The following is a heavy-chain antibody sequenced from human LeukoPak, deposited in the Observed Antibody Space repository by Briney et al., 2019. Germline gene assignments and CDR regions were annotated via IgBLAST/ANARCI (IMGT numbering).Heavy chain of an antibody. J-gene: IGHJ6*02. CDR1: GFTFSRYW. CDR2: IISDETGT. D-gene: IGHD5-18*01. V-gene: IGHV3-74*01. CDR3: ARDIQLWLLTSYYFYGMDV. Sequence: TGGSLRLSCEASGFTFSRYWMHWVRQAPGKGLVWVSRIISDETGTSYADSVKGRFTISRDNAKNTLYLQMNSLRAEDTAVYYCARDIQLWLLTSYYFYGMDVWGQGTTVTVAS.